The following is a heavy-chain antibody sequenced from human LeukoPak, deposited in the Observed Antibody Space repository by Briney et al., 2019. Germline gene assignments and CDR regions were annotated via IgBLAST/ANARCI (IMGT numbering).Heavy chain of an antibody. CDR1: GFTFSRYS. CDR2: ISTSSIYI. Sequence: GGSLRLSCAASGFTFSRYSMNWVRQAPGKGLEWVSSISTSSIYIYYADSLKGRFTISRDNAKNSLYLQMNSLRAEDTAVYYCARDSPNEAILWWSIDYWGQGTLVTVSS. CDR3: ARDSPNEAILWWSIDY. D-gene: IGHD2-21*01. J-gene: IGHJ4*02. V-gene: IGHV3-21*01.